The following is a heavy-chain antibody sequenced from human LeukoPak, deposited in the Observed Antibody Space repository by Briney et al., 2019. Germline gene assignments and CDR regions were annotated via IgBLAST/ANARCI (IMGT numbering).Heavy chain of an antibody. V-gene: IGHV1-18*01. CDR1: GYTFSSYG. CDR3: TRDLGII. J-gene: IGHJ3*02. CDR2: ISANNGNT. D-gene: IGHD1-20*01. Sequence: ASVEVSCKASGYTFSSYGISWVRQAPGQGLEWMGWISANNGNTNYAQKLQGRVTITTDTSTSTAYMELRSLTSDDTAVYYCTRDLGIIWGQGTMVTVSS.